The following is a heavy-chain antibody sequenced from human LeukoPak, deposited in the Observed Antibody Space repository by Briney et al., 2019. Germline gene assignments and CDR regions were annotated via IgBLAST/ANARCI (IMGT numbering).Heavy chain of an antibody. J-gene: IGHJ4*02. CDR1: GGSISSYY. V-gene: IGHV4-4*07. CDR2: IYTSGKT. Sequence: SETLSLTCTVSGGSISSYYWNWIRQPAGKGLEWIGRIYTSGKTDHNPSLKSRVTISVDKSKDQFSLKLSSVTAADTAVYYCARPSPYDSSGYYFDYWGQGTLVTVSS. D-gene: IGHD3-22*01. CDR3: ARPSPYDSSGYYFDY.